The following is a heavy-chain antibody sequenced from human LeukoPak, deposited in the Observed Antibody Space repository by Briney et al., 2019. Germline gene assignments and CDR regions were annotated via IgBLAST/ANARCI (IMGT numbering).Heavy chain of an antibody. J-gene: IGHJ4*02. CDR2: ISSTGNYI. V-gene: IGHV3-21*01. D-gene: IGHD6-19*01. Sequence: GGSFRLSCAASGFSFSTYSMNWVRQAPGKGLEWVSSISSTGNYIYYADSVKGRFTISRDTAKNSLYLQMNSLRAEDTAVYFCARDLETKWLGYWGQGTLVTVSS. CDR3: ARDLETKWLGY. CDR1: GFSFSTYS.